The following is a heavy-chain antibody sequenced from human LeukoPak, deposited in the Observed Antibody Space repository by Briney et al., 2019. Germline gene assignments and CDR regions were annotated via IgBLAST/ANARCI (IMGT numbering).Heavy chain of an antibody. CDR1: GGSFSGYY. D-gene: IGHD3-22*01. CDR3: ARVYHYYDSSGLYR. CDR2: INHSGST. V-gene: IGHV4-34*01. Sequence: SETLSLTCAVYGGSFSGYYWSWIRQPPGKGLEWIGEINHSGSTNYNPSLKSRVTISVDTSKNQFSLKLSSVTAADTAVHYCARVYHYYDSSGLYRWGQGTLVTVSS. J-gene: IGHJ5*02.